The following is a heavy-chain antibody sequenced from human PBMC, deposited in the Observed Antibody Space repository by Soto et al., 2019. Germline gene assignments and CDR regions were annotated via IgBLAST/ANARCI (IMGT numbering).Heavy chain of an antibody. CDR2: ISGYNGNT. J-gene: IGHJ4*02. Sequence: QVQLVQSGAEVKKPGASVKVSCKASGYTFTSYGISWVRQAPGQGLEWMGWISGYNGNTHDAQELQGRVTMTTDSSTSTAYMELRSLRSDDTAVYYCAGDLVVSGPFDYWGQGTLVTVSS. CDR1: GYTFTSYG. CDR3: AGDLVVSGPFDY. V-gene: IGHV1-18*01. D-gene: IGHD2-2*01.